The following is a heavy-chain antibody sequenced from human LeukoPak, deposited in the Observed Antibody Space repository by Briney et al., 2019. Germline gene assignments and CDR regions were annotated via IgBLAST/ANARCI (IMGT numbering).Heavy chain of an antibody. CDR1: GGSIRSYL. J-gene: IGHJ5*02. Sequence: SETLSLTCTVSGGSIRSYLWNWIRQPAGKGLEWIGHIYSSDNTSYNPSLKSRVTVSVDTSKNQFSLKLTSVTAADTAVYYCARRVEYNYGFRFDPWGQGTLVTVSS. V-gene: IGHV4-4*07. CDR3: ARRVEYNYGFRFDP. CDR2: IYSSDNT. D-gene: IGHD5-18*01.